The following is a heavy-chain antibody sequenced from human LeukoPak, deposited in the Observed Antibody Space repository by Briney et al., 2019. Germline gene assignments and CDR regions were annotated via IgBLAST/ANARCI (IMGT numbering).Heavy chain of an antibody. CDR2: IIPIFGTA. D-gene: IGHD2-2*01. Sequence: SVKVSCKASGGTFSSYAISWVRQAPGQGLEWMGRIIPIFGTANYAQKFQGRVTITTDESTSTAYMELSSLRSEDTAVYYCARDLILSGVVVVPAATMNWFDPWGQGTLVTVPS. J-gene: IGHJ5*02. V-gene: IGHV1-69*05. CDR1: GGTFSSYA. CDR3: ARDLILSGVVVVPAATMNWFDP.